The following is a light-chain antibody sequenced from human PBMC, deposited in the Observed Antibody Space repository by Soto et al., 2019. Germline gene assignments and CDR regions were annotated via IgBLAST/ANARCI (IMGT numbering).Light chain of an antibody. Sequence: DLQMTQSPSSLSASVGDRVTITCQASPDISNYLNWYQQKPGKAPKLLIYDASNLETGVPSRFSGSGSGTDFTFTISSLQPEDIATYYCQQYYNLPITFGQGTRLEIK. V-gene: IGKV1-33*01. CDR1: PDISNY. CDR3: QQYYNLPIT. CDR2: DAS. J-gene: IGKJ5*01.